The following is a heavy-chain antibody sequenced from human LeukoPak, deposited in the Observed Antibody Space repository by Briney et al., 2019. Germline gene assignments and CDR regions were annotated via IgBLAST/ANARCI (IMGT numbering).Heavy chain of an antibody. Sequence: ASVKVSCKASGYTFTGYYMHWVRQAPGQGLEWMGLINPNSGGTNYAQKFQGRVTMTRDTSISTAYMELSRLRSDDTAVYYCARGATTTWDRAFDIWGQGTMVTVSS. V-gene: IGHV1-2*02. CDR1: GYTFTGYY. J-gene: IGHJ3*02. CDR3: ARGATTTWDRAFDI. CDR2: INPNSGGT. D-gene: IGHD1-26*01.